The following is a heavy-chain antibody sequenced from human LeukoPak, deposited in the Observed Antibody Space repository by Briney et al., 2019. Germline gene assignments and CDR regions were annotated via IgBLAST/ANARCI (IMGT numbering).Heavy chain of an antibody. Sequence: ASVKVSCKVSGYTLTELSMHWVRQAPGEGLEWMGGFDPEDGETIYAQKFQGRVTMTEDTSTDTAYMELSSLRSEDTAVYYCATAALPYYYGSGRGGDFDYWGQGTLVTVSS. J-gene: IGHJ4*02. D-gene: IGHD3-10*01. CDR1: GYTLTELS. CDR3: ATAALPYYYGSGRGGDFDY. V-gene: IGHV1-24*01. CDR2: FDPEDGET.